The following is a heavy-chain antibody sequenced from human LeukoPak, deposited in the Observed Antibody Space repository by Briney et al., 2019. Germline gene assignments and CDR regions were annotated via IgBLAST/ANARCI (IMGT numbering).Heavy chain of an antibody. CDR2: IYYSGST. V-gene: IGHV4-39*01. D-gene: IGHD5-18*01. CDR1: GGSVSSSSYY. Sequence: SETLSLTCTVSGGSVSSSSYYWGWIRQPPGKGLEWIGSIYYSGSTYYNPSLKSRVTISVDTSKNQFSLKLSSVTAADTAVYYCARHGSGYSYGCPSDYWGQGTLVTVSS. J-gene: IGHJ4*02. CDR3: ARHGSGYSYGCPSDY.